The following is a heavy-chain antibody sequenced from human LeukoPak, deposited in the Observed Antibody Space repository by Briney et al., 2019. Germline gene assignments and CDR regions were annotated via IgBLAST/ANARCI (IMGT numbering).Heavy chain of an antibody. J-gene: IGHJ4*03. CDR2: IRSDGSNK. Sequence: GGSLRLSCAASGFTFSSYGMHWVRQAPGKGLEWVAFIRSDGSNKYYADSVKGRFTSSRDNSKNTLYLQMNSLRAEDTAVYYCARDLRIVSGSYLDYWGQGTLVTVSS. V-gene: IGHV3-30*02. D-gene: IGHD1-26*01. CDR1: GFTFSSYG. CDR3: ARDLRIVSGSYLDY.